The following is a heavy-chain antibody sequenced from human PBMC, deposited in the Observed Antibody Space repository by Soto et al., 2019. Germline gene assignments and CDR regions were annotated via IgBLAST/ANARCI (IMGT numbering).Heavy chain of an antibody. D-gene: IGHD1-26*01. CDR1: GFTFSSYW. CDR3: VRDDVGVGIDY. Sequence: EVQLVESGGGLVQPGGSLRLSCAASGFTFSSYWMHWVRQVPGKGLVWVSHIDSEVISTTYADSVKGRFPISRDNAKNTVYLKMNSLRAEDTAVYYCVRDDVGVGIDYRGLGTLVTVSS. CDR2: IDSEVIST. J-gene: IGHJ4*02. V-gene: IGHV3-74*03.